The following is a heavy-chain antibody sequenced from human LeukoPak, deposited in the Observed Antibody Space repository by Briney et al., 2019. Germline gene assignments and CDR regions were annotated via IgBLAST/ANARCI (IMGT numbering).Heavy chain of an antibody. CDR1: GFTFSSYA. J-gene: IGHJ4*02. CDR3: AKDGVRSNNYYFYFDS. Sequence: GGSLRLSCAASGFTFSSYAMSWVRQAPGKGLEWVSAICGSGATTYYADSVKGRFTISRDNSKNTLYLQMNSLRAEDTAVYYCAKDGVRSNNYYFYFDSWGQGTLVTVSS. V-gene: IGHV3-23*01. D-gene: IGHD2/OR15-2a*01. CDR2: ICGSGATT.